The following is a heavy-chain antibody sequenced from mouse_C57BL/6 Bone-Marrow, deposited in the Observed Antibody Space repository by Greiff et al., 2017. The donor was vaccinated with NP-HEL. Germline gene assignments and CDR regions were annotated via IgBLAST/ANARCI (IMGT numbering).Heavy chain of an antibody. J-gene: IGHJ2*01. Sequence: VQLQQSGAELVRPGASVKLSCTASGFNIKDDYMHWVKRRPEQGLEWIGWIDPENGDTEYGSKFQGKATITADTSSNTAYLQLSRLTSEDTAVYYCTTFRSYPSYWGKGTTLTVSS. CDR2: IDPENGDT. CDR3: TTFRSYPSY. V-gene: IGHV14-4*01. CDR1: GFNIKDDY. D-gene: IGHD5-1-1*01.